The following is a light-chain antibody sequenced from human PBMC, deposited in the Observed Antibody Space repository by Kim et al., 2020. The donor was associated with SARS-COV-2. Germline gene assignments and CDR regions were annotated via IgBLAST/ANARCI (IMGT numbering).Light chain of an antibody. Sequence: AIRITQSPSSLSASTGDRVTITCRASQGISSYLAWYQQKPGKAPKLLIYAASTLQSGVPSRFSGSGSGTDFTLTISCLQSEDFATYYCQRYYSYPRGFGQGTKVDIK. V-gene: IGKV1-8*01. J-gene: IGKJ1*01. CDR3: QRYYSYPRG. CDR1: QGISSY. CDR2: AAS.